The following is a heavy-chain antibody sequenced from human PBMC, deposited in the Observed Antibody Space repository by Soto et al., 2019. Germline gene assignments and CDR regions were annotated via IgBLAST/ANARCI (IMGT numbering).Heavy chain of an antibody. D-gene: IGHD3-3*01. Sequence: QVQLQESGPGLVKPSQTLSLTCTVSGGSISSGGYSWSWIRQHPGNGLEWMGYFNYSGSTYYNPSLKSRVTGSLDTSKNQFSLKLSSLTAADTAVYYCATGQFGEITIFGGRARHLFDLWGQGTLVTVS. CDR1: GGSISSGGYS. J-gene: IGHJ5*02. V-gene: IGHV4-31*03. CDR3: ATGQFGEITIFGGRARHLFDL. CDR2: FNYSGST.